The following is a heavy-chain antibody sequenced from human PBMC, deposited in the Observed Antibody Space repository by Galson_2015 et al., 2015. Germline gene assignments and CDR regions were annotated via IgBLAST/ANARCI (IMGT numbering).Heavy chain of an antibody. V-gene: IGHV3-21*01. J-gene: IGHJ4*02. CDR3: ARDQWGTDY. Sequence: SLRLSCAASGFTFSDYSMNWVRQAPGKGLEWVSSINSNGGYISYADSVKGRFTISRDNAKNSLYLQMNSLRGEDTAVYYCARDQWGTDYWGQGTLVTVSS. CDR1: GFTFSDYS. CDR2: INSNGGYI. D-gene: IGHD3-16*01.